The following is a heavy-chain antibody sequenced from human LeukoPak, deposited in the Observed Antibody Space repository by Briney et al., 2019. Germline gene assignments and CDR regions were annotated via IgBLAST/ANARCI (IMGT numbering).Heavy chain of an antibody. CDR1: GFTFRDSY. CDR3: ATARGVGPGAYFDH. CDR2: ISNSGSSL. V-gene: IGHV3-11*01. J-gene: IGHJ4*02. D-gene: IGHD3-10*01. Sequence: GGSLRLSCAASGFTFRDSYMSWIRQAPGKGLEWVSYISNSGSSLNYADSVRGRFTISRDNAKNSLYLQMNSLRAEDTAVYYCATARGVGPGAYFDHWGQGTLVTVSS.